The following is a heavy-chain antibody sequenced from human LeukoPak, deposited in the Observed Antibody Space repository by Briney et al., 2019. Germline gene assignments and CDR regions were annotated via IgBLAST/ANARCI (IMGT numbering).Heavy chain of an antibody. CDR2: INPNSGGT. V-gene: IGHV1-2*02. Sequence: ASVKVSCKASGYTFTGYYMHWVRQAPGQGLEWMGWINPNSGGTNYAQKFQGRVTMTRDTSISTAYMELSSLRAEDTAVYYCARGTMFPYYFDYWGQGTLVTVSS. D-gene: IGHD3-10*02. CDR3: ARGTMFPYYFDY. CDR1: GYTFTGYY. J-gene: IGHJ4*02.